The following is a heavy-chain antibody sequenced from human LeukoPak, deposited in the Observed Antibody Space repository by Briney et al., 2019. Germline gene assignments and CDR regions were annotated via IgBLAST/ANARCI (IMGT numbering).Heavy chain of an antibody. J-gene: IGHJ4*02. D-gene: IGHD3-22*01. Sequence: ASVKVSCKASGYTFTSHYMHWVRQAPGQGLEWMGLINPSGSSTLYAQKFQGRVTMTRDMSTTTDYMELSSLRSEDTAVYYCARDSNGDSLAYYYDSSGFDYWGQGTLVTVSS. CDR1: GYTFTSHY. CDR2: INPSGSST. CDR3: ARDSNGDSLAYYYDSSGFDY. V-gene: IGHV1-46*01.